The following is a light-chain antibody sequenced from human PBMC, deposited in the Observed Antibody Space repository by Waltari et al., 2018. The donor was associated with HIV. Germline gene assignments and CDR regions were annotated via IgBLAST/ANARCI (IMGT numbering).Light chain of an antibody. CDR2: GNN. CDR1: SSNIGARARFD. CDR3: CSYAGSSTFVV. J-gene: IGLJ2*01. V-gene: IGLV1-40*01. Sequence: QSVLTQPPSVSGAPGQRVTISCTGSSSNIGARARFDVHWYQQLPGTAPKLLIYGNNNRPSGVSNRLSGSKSGNTASLTISGLQAEDEADYYCCSYAGSSTFVVFGGGTKLTVL.